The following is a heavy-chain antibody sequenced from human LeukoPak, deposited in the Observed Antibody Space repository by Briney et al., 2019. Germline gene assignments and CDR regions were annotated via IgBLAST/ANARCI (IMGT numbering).Heavy chain of an antibody. J-gene: IGHJ5*02. CDR3: ARDGAIGASLDP. V-gene: IGHV4-31*03. D-gene: IGHD4/OR15-4a*01. Sequence: NSSETLSLTCTVSGGSISSGGYYWSWIRQHPGKGLEWIGYIYYSGSTYYNPSLKSRVTISVDTSKNQFSLKLSSVTAADTAAYYCARDGAIGASLDPWGQGTLVTVSS. CDR2: IYYSGST. CDR1: GGSISSGGYY.